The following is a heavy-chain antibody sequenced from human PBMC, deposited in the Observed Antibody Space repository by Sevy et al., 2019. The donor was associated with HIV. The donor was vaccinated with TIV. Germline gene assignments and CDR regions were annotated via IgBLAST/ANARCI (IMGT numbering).Heavy chain of an antibody. V-gene: IGHV1-24*01. CDR2: FDPEDDET. CDR3: ATTKDYYENSGDPFDY. CDR1: GYTLTELS. Sequence: ASVKVSCKVSGYTLTELSMHWVRQVPGKGLEWMGSFDPEDDETIYEKKFQGRVTMTEDTSTDTAYMELSSLRSEDTAVYYCATTKDYYENSGDPFDYWGQGTLVTVSS. J-gene: IGHJ4*02. D-gene: IGHD3-22*01.